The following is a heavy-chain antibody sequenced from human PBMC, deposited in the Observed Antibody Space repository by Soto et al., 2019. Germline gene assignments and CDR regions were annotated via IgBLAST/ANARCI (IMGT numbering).Heavy chain of an antibody. CDR2: IYYSGST. CDR1: GGSISSYY. CDR3: ARAAFWSGYPYYYSYYGMDV. J-gene: IGHJ6*02. D-gene: IGHD3-3*01. Sequence: SETLSLTCTVSGGSISSYYWSWIRQPPGKGLEWIGYIYYSGSTNYNPSLKSRVTISVDTSKNQFSLKLSSVTAADTAVYYCARAAFWSGYPYYYSYYGMDVWGQGTTVTVSS. V-gene: IGHV4-59*01.